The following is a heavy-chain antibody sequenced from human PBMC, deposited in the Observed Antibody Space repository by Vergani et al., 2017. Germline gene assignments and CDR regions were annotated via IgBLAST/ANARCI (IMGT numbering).Heavy chain of an antibody. Sequence: EAQLLESGGDLVQPGGSLRLSCAGSGYMFGVYAMTWVRQAPGKGLEWISSVSNDGINTFYADSVKGRFTISRDNSKNTLYLQMNSLRAEDTAIYYCAKGGWNYWFDSWGQGTLVIVS. CDR3: AKGGWNYWFDS. CDR2: VSNDGINT. CDR1: GYMFGVYA. D-gene: IGHD1-1*01. V-gene: IGHV3-23*01. J-gene: IGHJ5*01.